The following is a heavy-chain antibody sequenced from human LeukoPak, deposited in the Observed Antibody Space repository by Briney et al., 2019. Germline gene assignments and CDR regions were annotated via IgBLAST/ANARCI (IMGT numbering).Heavy chain of an antibody. J-gene: IGHJ6*02. Sequence: GGSLRLSCAASGFTFSSYAMSWVRQAPGKGLEWVSAISGSGGSTYYADSVKGRFTISRDNSKNTLYLQMNSLRAEDTAVYYCAKDPSSDTIFGVVICPRGGMDVWGQGTTVTVSS. CDR3: AKDPSSDTIFGVVICPRGGMDV. CDR2: ISGSGGST. CDR1: GFTFSSYA. V-gene: IGHV3-23*01. D-gene: IGHD3-3*01.